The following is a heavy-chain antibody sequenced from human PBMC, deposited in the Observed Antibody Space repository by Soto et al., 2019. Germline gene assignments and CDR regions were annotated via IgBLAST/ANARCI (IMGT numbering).Heavy chain of an antibody. V-gene: IGHV3-23*01. CDR1: GFTFSSYS. CDR3: ATEGYCSGGYCLGFDY. CDR2: ISGSGGST. J-gene: IGHJ4*02. Sequence: EVQLLESGGGLVQPGGSLRLSCAASGFTFSSYSMSWVRQAPGKGLEWVSAISGSGGSTYYADSVKGRFTISRDNSKNTLYLQMNSLRAEDTAVYYCATEGYCSGGYCLGFDYWGQGTLVTVSS. D-gene: IGHD2-15*01.